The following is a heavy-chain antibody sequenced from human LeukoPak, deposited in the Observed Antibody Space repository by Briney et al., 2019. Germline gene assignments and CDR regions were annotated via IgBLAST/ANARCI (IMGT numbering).Heavy chain of an antibody. CDR1: GGSISSSSYY. CDR3: ARRDWYDSSGYYHT. CDR2: IYYSGST. D-gene: IGHD3-22*01. J-gene: IGHJ5*02. Sequence: SETLSLTCTVSGGSISSSSYYWGWIRQPPGKGLEWIGCIYYSGSTYYNPSLKSRVTISVDTSKNQFSLKLSSVTAADTAVYYCARRDWYDSSGYYHTWGQGTLVTVSS. V-gene: IGHV4-39*01.